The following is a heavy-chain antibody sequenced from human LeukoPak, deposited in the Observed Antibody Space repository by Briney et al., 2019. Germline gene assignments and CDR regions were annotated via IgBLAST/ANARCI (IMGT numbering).Heavy chain of an antibody. D-gene: IGHD3-22*01. CDR1: GSSISSYY. J-gene: IGHJ6*03. Sequence: PSETLSLTCFVSGSSISSYYWSWIRQPPGKGLEWFGYIYYRGNTNYNPSLKSRVTISLDTSKNQFSLRLSSVTAADTAVYHCARGIYDRSGFSYYYYHMDVWGKGTTVTVSS. CDR3: ARGIYDRSGFSYYYYHMDV. CDR2: IYYRGNT. V-gene: IGHV4-59*01.